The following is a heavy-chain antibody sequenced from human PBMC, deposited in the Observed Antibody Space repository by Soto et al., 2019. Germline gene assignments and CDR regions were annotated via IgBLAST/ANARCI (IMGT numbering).Heavy chain of an antibody. D-gene: IGHD3-16*02. J-gene: IGHJ5*02. CDR1: GFTFSSYS. Sequence: LRLSCAASGFTFSSYSMNRVRQAPGKGLEWVSSISSSSSYIYYADSVKGRFTISRDNAKNSLYLQMNSLRVEDTAVYYCARGPRDYVWGSYPFGLWGQGTLVTVSS. CDR2: ISSSSSYI. CDR3: ARGPRDYVWGSYPFGL. V-gene: IGHV3-21*01.